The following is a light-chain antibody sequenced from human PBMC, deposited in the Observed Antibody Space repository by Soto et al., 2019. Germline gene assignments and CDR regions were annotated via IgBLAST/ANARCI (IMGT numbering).Light chain of an antibody. J-gene: IGKJ4*01. V-gene: IGKV1-33*01. CDR3: QQFGNLPLT. CDR1: QDISKY. Sequence: DIQTTQSPSSLSASVGDRVTITCQASQDISKYLNWYQQKPGKAPKLLIYDASNLERGVPSRFSGRGSGTDFTFTISILQPEDIATYYCQQFGNLPLTFGGGTKVDIK. CDR2: DAS.